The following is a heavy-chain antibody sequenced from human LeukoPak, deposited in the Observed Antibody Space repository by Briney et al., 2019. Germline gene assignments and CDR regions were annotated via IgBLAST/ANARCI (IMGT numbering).Heavy chain of an antibody. V-gene: IGHV1-24*01. CDR3: ATRITMVRALDY. CDR2: FDPEDGET. CDR1: GYTLTELS. Sequence: GASVKVSCKVSGYTLTELSMHWVRQAPGKGLEWMGGFDPEDGETIYAQKFQGRVTMTKDTSTDTAYMELSSLRSEDTAVYYCATRITMVRALDYWGQGTLVTVSS. J-gene: IGHJ4*02. D-gene: IGHD3-10*01.